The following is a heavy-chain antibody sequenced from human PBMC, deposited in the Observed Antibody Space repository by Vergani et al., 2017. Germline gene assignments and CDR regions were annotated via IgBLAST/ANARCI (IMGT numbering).Heavy chain of an antibody. Sequence: EVQLVQSGAEVKKPGESLKISCKGSGYSFTSYWIGWVRQMPGKGLEWMGIIYPGDSDTRYSPSFQGQVTISADKSISTAYLQWSSLKASDTAMYYCASKATVTTGLWDYYYYGMDVWGQGTTVTVSS. CDR3: ASKATVTTGLWDYYYYGMDV. CDR2: IYPGDSDT. D-gene: IGHD4-11*01. CDR1: GYSFTSYW. J-gene: IGHJ6*02. V-gene: IGHV5-51*01.